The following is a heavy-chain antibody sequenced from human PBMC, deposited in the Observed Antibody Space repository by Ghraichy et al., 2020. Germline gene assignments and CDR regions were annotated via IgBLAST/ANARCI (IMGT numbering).Heavy chain of an antibody. CDR2: INHSGST. D-gene: IGHD1-26*01. CDR1: GGSFSGYY. V-gene: IGHV4-34*01. CDR3: ARGRLDMVGAYRVGGFNY. Sequence: GALSLTCAVYGGSFSGYYWSWIRQPPGKGLEWIGEINHSGSTNYNPSLKSRVTISVDTSKNQFSLKLSSVTAADTAVYYCARGRLDMVGAYRVGGFNYWGQGTLVTVSS. J-gene: IGHJ4*02.